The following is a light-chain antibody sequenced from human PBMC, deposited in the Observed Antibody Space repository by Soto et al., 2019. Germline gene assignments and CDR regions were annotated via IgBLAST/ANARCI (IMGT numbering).Light chain of an antibody. V-gene: IGLV2-14*01. Sequence: QAVLTQPASVSGSPGQSITISCTGTSYDVGAYNYVSWYQQHPGKAPELMIFEVSNRPSGVSNRFSGSKSGNTASLTISGLQAEDEADYYCSSYTSSSTHVFGGGTKVTVL. CDR1: SYDVGAYNY. CDR3: SSYTSSSTHV. J-gene: IGLJ2*01. CDR2: EVS.